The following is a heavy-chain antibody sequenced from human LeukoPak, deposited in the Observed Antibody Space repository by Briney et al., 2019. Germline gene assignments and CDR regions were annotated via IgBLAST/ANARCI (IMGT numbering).Heavy chain of an antibody. Sequence: GGSLRLSCAASGFTFSSYSMNWVRQAQGKGLEWVSVIHNDGSTYYADSVKGRFIISRDNSKNTLYLQMNSLRAEDTAVYYCARDRPYGGKGDFDYWGQGTLVTVSS. V-gene: IGHV3-66*01. D-gene: IGHD4-23*01. CDR3: ARDRPYGGKGDFDY. CDR1: GFTFSSYS. CDR2: IHNDGST. J-gene: IGHJ4*02.